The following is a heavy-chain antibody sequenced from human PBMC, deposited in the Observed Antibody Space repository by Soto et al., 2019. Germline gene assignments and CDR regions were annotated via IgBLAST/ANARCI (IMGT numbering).Heavy chain of an antibody. CDR2: IWYDGSNK. CDR3: ARDSYYDFWSGYGHYYYYYMDV. V-gene: IGHV3-33*01. J-gene: IGHJ6*03. CDR1: GFTFSSYG. Sequence: GGSLRLSCAASGFTFSSYGMHWVRQAPGKGLEWVAVIWYDGSNKYYADSVKGRFTISRDNSKNTLYLQMNSLGAEDTAVYYCARDSYYDFWSGYGHYYYYYMDVWGKGTTVTVSS. D-gene: IGHD3-3*01.